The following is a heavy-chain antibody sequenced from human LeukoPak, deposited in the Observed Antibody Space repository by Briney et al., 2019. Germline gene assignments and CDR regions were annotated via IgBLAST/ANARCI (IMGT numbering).Heavy chain of an antibody. CDR3: AGDVEQWLVRVYYFDY. D-gene: IGHD6-19*01. CDR2: ISSGSTTI. Sequence: GGSLRLSCATSGFTLSSYSMNWVRQAPGKGLEWISYISSGSTTIYYADSVKGRFTISRDNAKNSLYLQMNSLRDEDTAVYYCAGDVEQWLVRVYYFDYWGQGTLVTVSS. J-gene: IGHJ4*02. CDR1: GFTLSSYS. V-gene: IGHV3-48*02.